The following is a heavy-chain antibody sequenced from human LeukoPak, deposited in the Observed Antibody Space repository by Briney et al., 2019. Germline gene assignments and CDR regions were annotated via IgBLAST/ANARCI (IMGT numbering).Heavy chain of an antibody. J-gene: IGHJ6*02. V-gene: IGHV3-48*02. Sequence: PGGSLRLSCAASGFTFNSYSMNWVRQAPGKGLEWVSYISSSGTTIYYADSVKGRFTISRDNAKNSLYLQMNSLRDEDTAVYYCARGSRFIGRTWNMDVWGQGTTVTVSS. D-gene: IGHD1-1*01. CDR1: GFTFNSYS. CDR3: ARGSRFIGRTWNMDV. CDR2: ISSSGTTI.